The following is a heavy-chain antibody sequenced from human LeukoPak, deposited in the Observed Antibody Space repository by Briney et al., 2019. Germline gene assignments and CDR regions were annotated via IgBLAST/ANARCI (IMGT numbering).Heavy chain of an antibody. V-gene: IGHV4-59*01. Sequence: SETLSLTCTVSGGSISSFYRSWIRQPPGKGLEWIGYIYYTGSTNYNPSLKSRVTISVGTSKNQFSLKLTSVTAADTAVYYCAREGGYSYGRLDYWGQGTLVTVSS. CDR1: GGSISSFY. CDR2: IYYTGST. CDR3: AREGGYSYGRLDY. J-gene: IGHJ4*02. D-gene: IGHD5-18*01.